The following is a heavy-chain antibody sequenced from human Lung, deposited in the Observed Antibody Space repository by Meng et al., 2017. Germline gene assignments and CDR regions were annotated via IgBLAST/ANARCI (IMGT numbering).Heavy chain of an antibody. CDR2: ISAYNGNT. D-gene: IGHD6-19*01. CDR1: GYTFTSYG. CDR3: ARDIGQWLVQRDLDY. Sequence: QGQPVQAGAEVKKPGASVKGACKASGYTFTSYGISWVRQAPGQGLEWMGWISAYNGNTNYAQKLQGRVTMTTDTSTSTAYMELRSLRSDDTAVYYCARDIGQWLVQRDLDYWGQGTLVTVSS. V-gene: IGHV1-18*01. J-gene: IGHJ4*02.